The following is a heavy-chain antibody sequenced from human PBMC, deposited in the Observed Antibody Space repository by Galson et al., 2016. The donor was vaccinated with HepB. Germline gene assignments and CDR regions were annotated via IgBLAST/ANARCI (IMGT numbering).Heavy chain of an antibody. CDR3: ARDRRGIFGLSHYYGLDV. J-gene: IGHJ6*02. D-gene: IGHD2-15*01. CDR2: IHSGSRT. CDR1: GITVSSSY. V-gene: IGHV3-53*01. Sequence: SLRLSCAASGITVSSSYMSWVRQAPGKGLEWVSGIHSGSRTHYAESVRGRFTISRDNSKNTLYLQLNRLTVEDTALYYCARDRRGIFGLSHYYGLDVWGQGTTVTVSS.